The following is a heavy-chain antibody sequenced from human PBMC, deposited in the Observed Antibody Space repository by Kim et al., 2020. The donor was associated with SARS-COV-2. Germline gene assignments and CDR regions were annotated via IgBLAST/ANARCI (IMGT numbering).Heavy chain of an antibody. Sequence: SETLSLTCAVYGGSFSGYYWSWIRQPPGKGLEWIGEINHSGSTNYNPSLKSRVTISVDTSKNQFSLKLSSVTAADTAVYYCARGRPSRSYWNYWGQGTLVTVSS. V-gene: IGHV4-34*01. J-gene: IGHJ4*02. CDR2: INHSGST. D-gene: IGHD1-26*01. CDR3: ARGRPSRSYWNY. CDR1: GGSFSGYY.